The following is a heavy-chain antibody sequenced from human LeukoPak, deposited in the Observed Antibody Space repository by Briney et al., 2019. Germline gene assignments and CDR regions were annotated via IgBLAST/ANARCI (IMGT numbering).Heavy chain of an antibody. CDR3: ARVGYNFPQFDY. Sequence: SVKVSCKASGDTFSSYAISWVRQAPGQGLEWMGGIIPIFGTANYAQKFQGRVTITADESTSTAYMELSSLRSEDTAVYYCARVGYNFPQFDYWGQGTLVTVSS. CDR1: GDTFSSYA. CDR2: IIPIFGTA. V-gene: IGHV1-69*01. J-gene: IGHJ4*02. D-gene: IGHD1-20*01.